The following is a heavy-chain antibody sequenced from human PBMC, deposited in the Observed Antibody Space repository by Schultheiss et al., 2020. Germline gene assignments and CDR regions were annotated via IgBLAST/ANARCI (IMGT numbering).Heavy chain of an antibody. CDR3: ARDPFAVAGTLY. V-gene: IGHV3-21*01. Sequence: GESLKISCAASGFTFSSYSMNWVRQAPGKGLEWVSSISSSSSYIYYADSVKGRFTISRDNAKNSLYLQMNSLRAEDTAVYYCARDPFAVAGTLYWGQGTLVTVSS. D-gene: IGHD6-19*01. J-gene: IGHJ4*02. CDR1: GFTFSSYS. CDR2: ISSSSSYI.